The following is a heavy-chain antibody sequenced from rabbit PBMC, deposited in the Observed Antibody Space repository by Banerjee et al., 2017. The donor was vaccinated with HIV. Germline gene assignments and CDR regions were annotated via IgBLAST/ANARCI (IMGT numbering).Heavy chain of an antibody. Sequence: QEQLKESGGGLVQPGGSLKLSCKASGFDFSSYHISWVRQAPGKGLEWIACINTSSGNTVYASWAKGRFTISKTSSTTVTLQMTSLTAADTATYFCARDLAGVIGWNFNLWGQGTLVTVS. CDR3: ARDLAGVIGWNFNL. CDR1: GFDFSSYH. V-gene: IGHV1S45*01. J-gene: IGHJ4*01. CDR2: INTSSGNT. D-gene: IGHD4-1*01.